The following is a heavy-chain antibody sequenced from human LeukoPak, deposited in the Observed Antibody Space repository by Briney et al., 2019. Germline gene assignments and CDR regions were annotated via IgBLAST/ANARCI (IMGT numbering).Heavy chain of an antibody. V-gene: IGHV4-38-2*02. Sequence: PSETLSLTCTVSGYSISSGYYWGWIRQPPGQGLEWIGSIYNSGSTYYNPSLKSRVTISLDMSKMQFSLKVRSVTAADTAVYYCARVKGSGWPGNHYYYMDVWGKGTTVTVSS. CDR1: GYSISSGYY. CDR3: ARVKGSGWPGNHYYYMDV. J-gene: IGHJ6*03. CDR2: IYNSGST. D-gene: IGHD6-25*01.